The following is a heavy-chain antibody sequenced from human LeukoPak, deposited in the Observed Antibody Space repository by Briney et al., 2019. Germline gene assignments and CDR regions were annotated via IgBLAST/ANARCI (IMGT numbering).Heavy chain of an antibody. Sequence: SQTLSLTCTVSGGSISSGDYYWSWIRQPPGKGLEWIGYTYYSGSTYYNPSLKSRVTISVDTSKNQFSLKLSSVTAADTAVYCCAREGYDFWSGYPNWFDPWGQGTLVTVSS. CDR2: TYYSGST. V-gene: IGHV4-30-4*08. CDR1: GGSISSGDYY. CDR3: AREGYDFWSGYPNWFDP. D-gene: IGHD3-3*01. J-gene: IGHJ5*02.